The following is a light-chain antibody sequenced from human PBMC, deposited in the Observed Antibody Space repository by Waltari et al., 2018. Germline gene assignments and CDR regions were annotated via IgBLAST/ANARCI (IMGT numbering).Light chain of an antibody. CDR2: VSSDGSH. J-gene: IGLJ3*02. V-gene: IGLV4-69*01. CDR1: SAHSHYA. Sequence: QLMLTQSPSASASLGASVTLTATLSSAHSHYAIAWHQQQPAKGPRDLMKVSSDGSHIKGAGIPDRFAGSSSGAELYLTISSLQSEDYADYYCQTGCFGIWVFGGGTKLTVL. CDR3: QTGCFGIWV.